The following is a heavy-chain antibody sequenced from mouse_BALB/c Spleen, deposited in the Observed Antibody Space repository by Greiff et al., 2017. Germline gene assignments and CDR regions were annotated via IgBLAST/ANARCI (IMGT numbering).Heavy chain of an antibody. J-gene: IGHJ4*01. Sequence: EVKLQESGGGLVQPGGSRKLSCAASGFTFSSFGMHWVRQAPEKGLEWVAYISSGSSTIYYADTVKGRFTISRDNPKNTLFLRMTSLRSEDTAMYYCARYGYDYAMDYWGQGTSVTVSS. CDR3: ARYGYDYAMDY. D-gene: IGHD1-2*01. CDR1: GFTFSSFG. V-gene: IGHV5-17*02. CDR2: ISSGSSTI.